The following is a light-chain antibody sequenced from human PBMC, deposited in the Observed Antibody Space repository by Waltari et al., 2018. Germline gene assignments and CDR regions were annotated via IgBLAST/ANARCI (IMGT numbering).Light chain of an antibody. Sequence: EIVMTQSPVTLSVSPGERASLSCRASQSISSKLAWYQQKPGQAPRLLIYGASSRATGIPARFSGSGSGTEFTLTISSPQSEDFAIYYCQQYNDWPPFTFGPGTKVDFK. CDR1: QSISSK. V-gene: IGKV3-15*01. CDR3: QQYNDWPPFT. CDR2: GAS. J-gene: IGKJ3*01.